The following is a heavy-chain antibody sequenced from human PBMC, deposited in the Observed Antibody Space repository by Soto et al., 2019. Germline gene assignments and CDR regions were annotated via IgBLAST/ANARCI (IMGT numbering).Heavy chain of an antibody. Sequence: GGSLRLSCQASGFNFDNYGMHWVRQAPGKGLEWVAVITYDGSNKYYADSVKGRFTISRDNSKNTLSLHLNTLKPEDTAVYHCAKDRVGGTFYTPLGFWGQGTLVTVPS. CDR3: AKDRVGGTFYTPLGF. CDR1: GFNFDNYG. CDR2: ITYDGSNK. D-gene: IGHD1-7*01. J-gene: IGHJ4*02. V-gene: IGHV3-30*18.